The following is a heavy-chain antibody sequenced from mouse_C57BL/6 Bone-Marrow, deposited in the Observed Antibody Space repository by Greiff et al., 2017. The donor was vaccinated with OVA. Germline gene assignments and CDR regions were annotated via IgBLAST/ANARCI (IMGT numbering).Heavy chain of an antibody. CDR1: GYAFSNYW. CDR3: ARGGF. V-gene: IGHV1-80*01. Sequence: VQLMESGAELVKPGASVKISCKASGYAFSNYWMHWVKQRPGKGLEWIGQIYPGDGDTKYNGKFKGKATMTADTSSSTAYMQVSSLTSEDTAVYYCARGGFWGQGTTLTVSS. CDR2: IYPGDGDT. J-gene: IGHJ2*01.